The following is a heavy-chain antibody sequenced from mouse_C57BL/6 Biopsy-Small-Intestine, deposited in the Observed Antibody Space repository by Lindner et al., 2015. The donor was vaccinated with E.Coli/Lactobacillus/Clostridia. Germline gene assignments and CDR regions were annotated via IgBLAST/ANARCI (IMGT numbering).Heavy chain of an antibody. CDR1: GYTFSNYG. Sequence: SVKVSCKASGYTFSNYGISWVRQAPGQGLEWMGWIIAYSGNPNYAQKFQGRVTLTTDTSTSTAYMELRSLRSDDTAVYYCARRDYGANPSGVDYWGQGTLVTVSS. D-gene: IGHD1-1*01. V-gene: IGHV1-84*02. CDR2: IIAYSGNP. J-gene: IGHJ4*01. CDR3: ARRDYGANPSGVDY.